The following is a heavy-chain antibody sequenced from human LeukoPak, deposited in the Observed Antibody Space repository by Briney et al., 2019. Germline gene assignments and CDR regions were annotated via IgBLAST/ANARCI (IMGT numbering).Heavy chain of an antibody. V-gene: IGHV1-18*04. D-gene: IGHD6-19*01. J-gene: IGHJ4*02. Sequence: GASVKLSCKASGFGFSSCGINWVRQAPGQRLEWMGWISAYTGHTKYLQKMRGRVTMTTDTSTNTAYMELRSLTSDDTAVYYCARGPGIDVAGVFDYWGQGSLVTVSS. CDR3: ARGPGIDVAGVFDY. CDR1: GFGFSSCG. CDR2: ISAYTGHT.